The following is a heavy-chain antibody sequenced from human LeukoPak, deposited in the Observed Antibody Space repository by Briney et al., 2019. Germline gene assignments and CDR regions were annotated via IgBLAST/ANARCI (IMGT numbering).Heavy chain of an antibody. J-gene: IGHJ4*02. Sequence: GGSLRLSCSASGFTFSSYAMHWVRQAPGKGLEFVSAISGSGTSTYYADSVKGRFTISRDNSKNTVYLQMGSLTAEDMAVYYCARRHYSGGRCYSPFDYWRQGTLVTVSS. CDR2: ISGSGTST. D-gene: IGHD2-15*01. CDR1: GFTFSSYA. CDR3: ARRHYSGGRCYSPFDY. V-gene: IGHV3-64*02.